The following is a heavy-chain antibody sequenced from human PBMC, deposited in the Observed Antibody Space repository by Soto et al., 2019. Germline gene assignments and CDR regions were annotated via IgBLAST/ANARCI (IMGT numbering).Heavy chain of an antibody. J-gene: IGHJ6*02. CDR3: AKGGIRSSWPPLWDYYYYGMDV. CDR2: ISGSGGST. V-gene: IGHV3-23*01. D-gene: IGHD6-13*01. CDR1: GFTFSSYA. Sequence: PGGSLRLSCAASGFTFSSYAMSWVRQAPGKGLEWVSAISGSGGSTYYADSVKGRFTISRDNSKNTLYLQMNSLRAEDTAVYYCAKGGIRSSWPPLWDYYYYGMDVWGQGTTVTVSS.